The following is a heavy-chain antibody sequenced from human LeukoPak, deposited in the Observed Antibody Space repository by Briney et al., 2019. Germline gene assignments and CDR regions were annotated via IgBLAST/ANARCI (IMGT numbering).Heavy chain of an antibody. J-gene: IGHJ4*02. CDR2: ICGSGGST. D-gene: IGHD3-10*01. CDR1: GFTFSSYA. Sequence: PGGSLRLSCAASGFTFSSYAMSWVRQAPGKGLEWVSAICGSGGSTYYADSVKGRFTISRDNSKNTLYLQMNSLRAEDTAVYYCAKDDGSGSYRGDYFDYWGQGTLVTVSS. CDR3: AKDDGSGSYRGDYFDY. V-gene: IGHV3-23*01.